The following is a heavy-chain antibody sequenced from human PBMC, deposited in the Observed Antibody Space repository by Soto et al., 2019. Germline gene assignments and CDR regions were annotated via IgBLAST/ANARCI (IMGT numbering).Heavy chain of an antibody. CDR3: ARPSYALNWDFHYGMQV. V-gene: IGHV4-34*01. D-gene: IGHD2-2*01. J-gene: IGHJ6*02. CDR2: INQSGNT. CDR1: GGSFSGYY. Sequence: SETLSLTCAVSGGSFSGYYWTWIRQIPGKGLEWIGEINQSGNTKYNPSLMSRVTMSVDTSRNQFSLKLRSVTAADTAVYYCARPSYALNWDFHYGMQVWGQGTWVTVSS.